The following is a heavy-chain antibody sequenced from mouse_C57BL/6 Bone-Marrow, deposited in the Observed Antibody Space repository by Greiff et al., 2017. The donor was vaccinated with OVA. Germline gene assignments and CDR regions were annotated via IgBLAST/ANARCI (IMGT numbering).Heavy chain of an antibody. V-gene: IGHV1-85*01. CDR3: APNYGSSLFAY. D-gene: IGHD1-1*01. Sequence: QVQLQQSVPELVKPGASVKLSCKASGYTFTSYDINWVKQRPGQGLEWIGWIYPRDGSTKYNEKFKGKATLTVDTSSSTAYMELHSLTSEDSAVYFCAPNYGSSLFAYWGQGTLVTVSA. CDR1: GYTFTSYD. J-gene: IGHJ3*01. CDR2: IYPRDGST.